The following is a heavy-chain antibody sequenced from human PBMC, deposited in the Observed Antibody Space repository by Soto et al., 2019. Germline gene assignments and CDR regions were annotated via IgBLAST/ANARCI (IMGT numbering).Heavy chain of an antibody. CDR2: IYPSDSDT. CDR1: GHNSDGYW. Sequence: GHAVKLSVQGCGHNSDGYWIACDRQMPGKGLGLMGIIYPSDSDTRYRPSFQGQVTISADKSISSAYLQWSSLRASDTAMYYCARGGVSTRTFDYWGQGTPVQVS. V-gene: IGHV5-51*01. J-gene: IGHJ4*02. CDR3: ARGGVSTRTFDY. D-gene: IGHD3-3*01.